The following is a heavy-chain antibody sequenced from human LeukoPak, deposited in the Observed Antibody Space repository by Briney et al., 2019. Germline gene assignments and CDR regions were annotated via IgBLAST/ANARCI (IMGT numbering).Heavy chain of an antibody. J-gene: IGHJ4*02. CDR2: IKGDGSQA. Sequence: GGSQRLSCAASGFTFSSYWMTWVRQGPGKGLEWVANIKGDGSQAWYMDSVEGRFTISRDNAKNLLYLQMNNLRAEDTAAYYCMRDSGWLQLFYWGQGTLVTVSS. D-gene: IGHD5-24*01. CDR1: GFTFSSYW. CDR3: MRDSGWLQLFY. V-gene: IGHV3-7*01.